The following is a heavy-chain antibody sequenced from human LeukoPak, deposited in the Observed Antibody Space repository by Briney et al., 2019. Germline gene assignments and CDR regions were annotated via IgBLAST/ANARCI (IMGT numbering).Heavy chain of an antibody. CDR3: AILREDRSLFC. V-gene: IGHV4-39*01. Sequence: SETLSLTCTVSGGSISSSSYYWGWIRQPPGKGLEWTGSIYYSGSTYYNPSLKSRVTISVNTSKNQFSLKLSSVTAADTAVYYCAILREDRSLFCWGQGTMVTVSS. CDR2: IYYSGST. J-gene: IGHJ3*01. D-gene: IGHD3-3*01. CDR1: GGSISSSSYY.